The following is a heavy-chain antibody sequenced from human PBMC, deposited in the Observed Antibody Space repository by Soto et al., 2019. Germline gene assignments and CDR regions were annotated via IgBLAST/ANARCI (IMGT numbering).Heavy chain of an antibody. V-gene: IGHV1-2*04. CDR2: INPNSGGT. J-gene: IGHJ6*02. Sequence: ASVKVSCKASGYTLTAYYMYWVRQAPGQGLEWMGWINPNSGGTNYAQKFQGWVTMTRDTSISTTYMDLSRLRSDDTAVYFCARGADILTGSYGMDVWGQGTTVTVSS. CDR1: GYTLTAYY. CDR3: ARGADILTGSYGMDV. D-gene: IGHD3-9*01.